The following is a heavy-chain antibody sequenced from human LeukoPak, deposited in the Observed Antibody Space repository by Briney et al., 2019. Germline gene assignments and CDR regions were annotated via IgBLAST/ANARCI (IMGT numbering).Heavy chain of an antibody. Sequence: PGGSLRLSCAATGFTFTNYAMTWVRQPPGKGLEWVSVISVTGTRTYYADSVEGRFTISRDNSKNTVYLQMNSLRAEDTAVYYCAKTRGELRPFDYWGQGTLITVSS. CDR3: AKTRGELRPFDY. J-gene: IGHJ4*02. V-gene: IGHV3-23*01. D-gene: IGHD1-7*01. CDR2: ISVTGTRT. CDR1: GFTFTNYA.